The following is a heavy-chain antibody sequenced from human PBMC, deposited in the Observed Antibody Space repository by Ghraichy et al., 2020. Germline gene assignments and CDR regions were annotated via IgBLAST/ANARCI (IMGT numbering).Heavy chain of an antibody. J-gene: IGHJ3*02. CDR2: ISGYNGHT. V-gene: IGHV1-18*04. CDR1: GHTFTSYG. CDR3: VSKTDTPVARRSAFDI. D-gene: IGHD6-19*01. Sequence: ASVKVCCKASGHTFTSYGISWVRQAPGQGLEWMGWISGYNGHTTYAQKFQGRVTMTTDTSANTAYMELRSLRSDDTAVYYCVSKTDTPVARRSAFDIWGQGTRVTVSS.